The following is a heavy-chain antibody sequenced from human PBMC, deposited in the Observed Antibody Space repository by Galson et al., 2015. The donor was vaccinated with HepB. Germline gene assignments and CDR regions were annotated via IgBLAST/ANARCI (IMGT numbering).Heavy chain of an antibody. J-gene: IGHJ4*02. D-gene: IGHD3-16*01. CDR3: AKDYADKLMTSETAALFEY. Sequence: SLRLSCATSGFTFTNYAMSWVRQAPGKGLEWVSGIIAIGTSTHYADSVKGRITISRDNSKNTIYLQMNSLRAEDSAVYYCAKDYADKLMTSETAALFEYWGQGALVTVSS. V-gene: IGHV3-23*05. CDR1: GFTFTNYA. CDR2: IIAIGTST.